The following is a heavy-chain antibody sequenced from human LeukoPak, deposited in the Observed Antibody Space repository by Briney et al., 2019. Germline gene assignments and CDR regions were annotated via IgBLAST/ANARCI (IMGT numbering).Heavy chain of an antibody. D-gene: IGHD2-15*01. CDR1: GFTFSSYD. J-gene: IGHJ4*02. CDR3: ARGGNRYCSGGSCYMFDY. Sequence: GSLRLSCAASGFTFSSYDMHWVRQATGKGLEWVSAIGTAGDTYYPGSVKGRFTISRENAKNSLYLQMNSLRAGDKAVYYCARGGNRYCSGGSCYMFDYWGQGTLVTVSS. CDR2: IGTAGDT. V-gene: IGHV3-13*01.